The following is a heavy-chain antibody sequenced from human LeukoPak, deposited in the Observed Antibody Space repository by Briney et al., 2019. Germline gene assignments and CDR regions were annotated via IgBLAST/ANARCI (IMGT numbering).Heavy chain of an antibody. Sequence: PSETLSLTCTVSGGSISSSSYYWGGIRQPPRKGLEWIGSIYYSGSTYYNPSLKSRVTISVDTSKNQFSLKLSSVTAADTAVYYCARLLYMSPDYWGQGTPVTVSS. D-gene: IGHD3-16*02. V-gene: IGHV4-39*01. CDR3: ARLLYMSPDY. CDR2: IYYSGST. CDR1: GGSISSSSYY. J-gene: IGHJ4*02.